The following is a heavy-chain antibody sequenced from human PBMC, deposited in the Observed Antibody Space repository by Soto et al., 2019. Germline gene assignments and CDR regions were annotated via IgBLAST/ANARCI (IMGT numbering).Heavy chain of an antibody. V-gene: IGHV1-3*04. D-gene: IGHD6-6*01. CDR2: INTGNGNT. CDR3: ARENPVAAPIDY. CDR1: GYTFTSYA. J-gene: IGHJ4*02. Sequence: ASVKVSCKASGYTFTSYAMHWVRQAPGQRLEWMGWINTGNGNTKYSQNFQGRVTITRDTSATTVYMELSSLRSEDTAVYYCARENPVAAPIDYWGQRTLVTVSS.